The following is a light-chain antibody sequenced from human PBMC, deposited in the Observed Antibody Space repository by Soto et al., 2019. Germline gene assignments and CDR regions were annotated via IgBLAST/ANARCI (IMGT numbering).Light chain of an antibody. CDR2: GAS. J-gene: IGKJ5*01. CDR3: QQYGNTLSIT. CDR1: QTVSSNY. Sequence: EIVLTQSPGTLSLSQGERATLSCRAGQTVSSNYLAWYQQKPGRATRLLIYGASSRATGIPDRFSGSGSGTDFTLTISRLEPEDFAVYYCQQYGNTLSITFGQGTRLEIK. V-gene: IGKV3-20*01.